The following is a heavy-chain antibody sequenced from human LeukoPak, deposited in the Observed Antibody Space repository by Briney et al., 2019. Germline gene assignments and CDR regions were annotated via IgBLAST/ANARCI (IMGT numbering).Heavy chain of an antibody. CDR2: INHSGST. Sequence: PSETLSLTCAVYGGSFSGYYWSWIRQPPGKGLEWIGEINHSGSTNYNPSLKSRVTISVDTSKNQFSLKLSSVTAADTAVYYCAREGSSSWDDAFDIWGQGTMVTVSS. CDR1: GGSFSGYY. V-gene: IGHV4-34*01. D-gene: IGHD6-13*01. CDR3: AREGSSSWDDAFDI. J-gene: IGHJ3*02.